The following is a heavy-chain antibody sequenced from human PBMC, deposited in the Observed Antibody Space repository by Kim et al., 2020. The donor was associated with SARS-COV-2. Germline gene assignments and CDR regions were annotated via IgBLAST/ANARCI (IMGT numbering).Heavy chain of an antibody. CDR2: ISFDGRYK. Sequence: GGSLRLSCAASEFTFSSYSMHWVRQAPGKGLEWVAVISFDGRYKDYADSVKGRFTISRDNSKNTLFLQMNSLRAEDTAVYYCASSYNWHYQGQYYWGQGTRVTLP. CDR3: ASSYNWHYQGQYY. CDR1: EFTFSSYS. D-gene: IGHD1-7*01. J-gene: IGHJ4*02. V-gene: IGHV3-30*04.